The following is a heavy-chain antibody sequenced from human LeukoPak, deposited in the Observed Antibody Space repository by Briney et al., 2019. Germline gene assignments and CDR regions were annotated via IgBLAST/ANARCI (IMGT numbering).Heavy chain of an antibody. CDR2: IIPIFGTA. J-gene: IGHJ4*02. D-gene: IGHD6-19*01. V-gene: IGHV1-69*13. CDR3: ARGVRLVPLDY. Sequence: SVKVSCKASGGTFSSYAISWGRPAPGQGHEWMGGIIPIFGTANYAQKFQGRVTITADESTSTAYMELSSLRSEDTAVYYCARGVRLVPLDYWGQGTLVTVSS. CDR1: GGTFSSYA.